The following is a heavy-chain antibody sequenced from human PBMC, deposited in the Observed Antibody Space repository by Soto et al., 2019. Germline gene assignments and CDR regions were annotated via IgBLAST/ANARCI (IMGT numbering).Heavy chain of an antibody. CDR3: ARDRGYDILNGYTYSHYFDY. Sequence: SVKVSCKASGGTFSSYAINWVRQAPGQGLEWMGGIIPIFDTTNYAQKFQGRVTITADESTSTAYMELSSLKSEDTAVYYCARDRGYDILNGYTYSHYFDYWGQGTTVTVSS. J-gene: IGHJ4*02. CDR2: IIPIFDTT. D-gene: IGHD3-9*01. V-gene: IGHV1-69*13. CDR1: GGTFSSYA.